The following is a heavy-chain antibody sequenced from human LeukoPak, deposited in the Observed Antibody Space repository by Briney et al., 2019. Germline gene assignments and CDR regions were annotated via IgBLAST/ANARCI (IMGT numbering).Heavy chain of an antibody. V-gene: IGHV3-64D*06. CDR2: ISSNGGST. Sequence: GGSLRLSCSASGFTFSSYAMHWVRQAPGKGLEYVSAISSNGGSTYYADCVKGRFTISRENSKNTLYLQTSSLRAEDTAVYYCVKDRSYGDYYFDYWGQGTLVTVSS. CDR1: GFTFSSYA. D-gene: IGHD4-17*01. CDR3: VKDRSYGDYYFDY. J-gene: IGHJ4*02.